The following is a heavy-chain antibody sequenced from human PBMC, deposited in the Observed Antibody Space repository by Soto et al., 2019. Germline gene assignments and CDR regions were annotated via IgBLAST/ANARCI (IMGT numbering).Heavy chain of an antibody. Sequence: SETLSLTCSGSGDSVSNSYYYWAWIRQSPGKGLDWIGSIYFTGSTSYNPSLKSRVTISVDTSKNHFSLKLNSVTAADTAVFYCSRHPNVHFMDFCGLRTLVTVSS. CDR1: GDSVSNSYYY. CDR3: SRHPNVHFMDF. V-gene: IGHV4-39*01. D-gene: IGHD3-10*01. J-gene: IGHJ1*01. CDR2: IYFTGST.